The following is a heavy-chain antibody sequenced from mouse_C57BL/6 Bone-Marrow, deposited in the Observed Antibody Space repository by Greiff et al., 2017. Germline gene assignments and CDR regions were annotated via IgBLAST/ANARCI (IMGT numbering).Heavy chain of an antibody. CDR3: ARDYDDSSGCAY. CDR1: GYTFTSYW. Sequence: QVQLQQPGAELVMPGASVKLSCKASGYTFTSYWMHWVKQRPGQGLEWIGEIDPSDSYTNYNQKFKGKSTLTVDKSSSTAYMQLSSLTSEDSAVYYGARDYDDSSGCAYWGQGTLVTVSA. CDR2: IDPSDSYT. D-gene: IGHD1-1*01. V-gene: IGHV1-69*01. J-gene: IGHJ3*01.